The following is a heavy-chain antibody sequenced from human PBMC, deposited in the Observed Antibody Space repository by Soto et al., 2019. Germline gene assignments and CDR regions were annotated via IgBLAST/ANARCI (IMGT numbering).Heavy chain of an antibody. Sequence: ASVKVSCKASGYTFTSYAMHWVRQAPGQRLEWMGWINAGNGNTKYSQKFQGRVTITRDTSASTAYMELSSLRSEDTAVYYCARDSEGATPYYYHSGMDVCGQGTTVTVSS. CDR1: GYTFTSYA. J-gene: IGHJ6*02. CDR2: INAGNGNT. D-gene: IGHD1-26*01. CDR3: ARDSEGATPYYYHSGMDV. V-gene: IGHV1-3*01.